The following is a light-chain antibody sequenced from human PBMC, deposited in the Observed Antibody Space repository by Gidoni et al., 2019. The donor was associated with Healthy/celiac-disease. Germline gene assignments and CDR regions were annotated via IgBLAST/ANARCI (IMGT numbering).Light chain of an antibody. J-gene: IGLJ3*02. CDR1: SGSVSTSYY. CDR3: VLYMGSGIWV. Sequence: QTVVTKEPSFSVPPGGTVTLTCGLSSGSVSTSYYPSWYQQTPGQAPRTLIYSTNTRSSGVPDRFSGSILGNKAALTITGAQADDESDYYCVLYMGSGIWVFGGGTKLTVL. V-gene: IGLV8-61*01. CDR2: STN.